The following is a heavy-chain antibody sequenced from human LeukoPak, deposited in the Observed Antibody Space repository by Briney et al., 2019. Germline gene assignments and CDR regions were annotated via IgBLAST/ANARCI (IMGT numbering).Heavy chain of an antibody. V-gene: IGHV4-39*07. CDR3: ARDVDYDILTGPPAFRSNPRDWSAFDI. Sequence: SETLSLTCTVSGGSISSSSYYWGWIRQPPGKGLEWIGSIYYSGSTYYNPSLKSRVTISVDTSKNQFSLKLSSVTAADTAVYYCARDVDYDILTGPPAFRSNPRDWSAFDIWGQGTMVTVSS. J-gene: IGHJ3*02. D-gene: IGHD3-9*01. CDR2: IYYSGST. CDR1: GGSISSSSYY.